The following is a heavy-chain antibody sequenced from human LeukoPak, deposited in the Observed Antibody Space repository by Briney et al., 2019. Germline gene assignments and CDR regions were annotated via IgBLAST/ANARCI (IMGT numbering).Heavy chain of an antibody. V-gene: IGHV1-2*02. J-gene: IGHJ4*02. CDR1: GYTFTSYY. CDR2: INPNSGGT. D-gene: IGHD3-10*01. Sequence: ASVKVSCKASGYTFTSYYMHWVRQAPGQGLEWMGWINPNSGGTNYAQKFQGRVTMTRDTSISTAYMELSRLRSDDTAVYYCARSLGFGELSTFDYWGQGTLVTVSS. CDR3: ARSLGFGELSTFDY.